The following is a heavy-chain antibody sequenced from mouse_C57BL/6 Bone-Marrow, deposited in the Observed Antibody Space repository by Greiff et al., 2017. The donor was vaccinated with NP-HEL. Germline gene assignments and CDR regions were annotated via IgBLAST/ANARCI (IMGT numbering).Heavy chain of an antibody. CDR3: AREDYYGSSFNWYFEV. CDR2: IDPSDSYT. CDR1: GYTFTSYW. D-gene: IGHD1-1*01. J-gene: IGHJ1*03. V-gene: IGHV1-50*01. Sequence: QVQLKQPGAELVKPGASVKLSCKASGYTFTSYWMQWVKQRPGQGLEWIGEIDPSDSYTNYHQKFKGKATLTVDTSSSTAYMQLSSLTSEDSAVYYCAREDYYGSSFNWYFEVWGTGTTVTVSS.